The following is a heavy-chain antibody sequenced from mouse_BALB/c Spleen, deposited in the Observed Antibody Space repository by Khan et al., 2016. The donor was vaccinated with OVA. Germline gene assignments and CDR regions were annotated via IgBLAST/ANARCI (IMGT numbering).Heavy chain of an antibody. Sequence: EVELVESGGGLVQPGGPRKLSCAASGFTFSSFGMHWVRQAPETGLDWVAYLSSASSTIYYAVAVKGRFPISRVTPKHTLLLQLTSLRAEDTAMYNRTRGYGSRDHYYYTMDYWGQGTSVTVAS. CDR1: GFTFSSFG. J-gene: IGHJ4*01. CDR2: LSSASSTI. CDR3: TRGYGSRDHYYYTMDY. V-gene: IGHV5-17*02. D-gene: IGHD1-1*01.